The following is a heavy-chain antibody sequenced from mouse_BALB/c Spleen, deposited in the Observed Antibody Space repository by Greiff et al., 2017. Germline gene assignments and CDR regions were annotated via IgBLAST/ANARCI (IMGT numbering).Heavy chain of an antibody. D-gene: IGHD2-1*01. CDR2: IDPANGNT. V-gene: IGHV14-3*02. CDR1: GFNIKDTY. Sequence: EVQLKQSGAELVKPGASVKLSCTASGFNIKDTYMHWVKQRPEQGLEWIGRIDPANGNTKYDPKFQGKATITADTSSNTAYLQLSSLTSEDTAVYYCARSIYYGNFAYWGQGTLVTVSA. CDR3: ARSIYYGNFAY. J-gene: IGHJ3*01.